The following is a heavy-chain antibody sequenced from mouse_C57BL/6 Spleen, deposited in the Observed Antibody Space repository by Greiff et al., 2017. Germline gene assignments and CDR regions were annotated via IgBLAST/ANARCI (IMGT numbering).Heavy chain of an antibody. Sequence: EVQRVESGPGLVKPSQSLSLTCSVTGYSITSGYYWNWIRQFPGNKLEWMGYISYDGSNNYNPSLKNRISITRDTSKNQFFLKLNSVTTEDTATYYCARFYDYDQAWFAYWGQGTLVTVSA. J-gene: IGHJ3*01. CDR3: ARFYDYDQAWFAY. V-gene: IGHV3-6*01. D-gene: IGHD2-4*01. CDR2: ISYDGSN. CDR1: GYSITSGYY.